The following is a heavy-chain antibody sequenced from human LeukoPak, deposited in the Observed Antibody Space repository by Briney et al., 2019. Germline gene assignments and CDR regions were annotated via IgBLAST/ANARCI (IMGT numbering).Heavy chain of an antibody. CDR2: ISSSSSYI. D-gene: IGHD3-22*01. V-gene: IGHV3-21*01. Sequence: SGGSLRLSCAASGFTFSSYSMNWVRQAQGKWLEWVSSISSSSSYIYYADSVKGRFTISRDNAKNSLYLQMNSLRAEDTAVYYCARDPFYDSSGREDYWGQGALVTVSS. CDR1: GFTFSSYS. J-gene: IGHJ4*02. CDR3: ARDPFYDSSGREDY.